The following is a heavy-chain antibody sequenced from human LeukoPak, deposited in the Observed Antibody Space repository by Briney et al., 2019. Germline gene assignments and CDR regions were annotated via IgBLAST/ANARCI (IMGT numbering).Heavy chain of an antibody. Sequence: SETLSLTCTVSGASFSRYYWIWIRQPPGKGLEWIGYVYYSGSTTYSPSLKSRVTMSVDTSKNQVSLKLSSVTAADTAVYYCARSPGYYFDYWGQGTLVTVSS. V-gene: IGHV4-59*01. D-gene: IGHD3-10*01. CDR3: ARSPGYYFDY. CDR1: GASFSRYY. J-gene: IGHJ4*02. CDR2: VYYSGST.